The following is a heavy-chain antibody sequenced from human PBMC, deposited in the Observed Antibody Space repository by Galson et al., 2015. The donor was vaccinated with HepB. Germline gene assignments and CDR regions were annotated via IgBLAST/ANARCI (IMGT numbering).Heavy chain of an antibody. CDR2: ISGSGGST. Sequence: LRLSCAASGFTFSSYAMSWVRQAPGKGLEWVSAISGSGGSTYYADSVKGRFTISRDNSKNTLYLQMNSLRAEDTAVYYCAKDGGIAVADTEGAFDIWGQGTMVTVSS. V-gene: IGHV3-23*01. CDR3: AKDGGIAVADTEGAFDI. D-gene: IGHD6-19*01. J-gene: IGHJ3*02. CDR1: GFTFSSYA.